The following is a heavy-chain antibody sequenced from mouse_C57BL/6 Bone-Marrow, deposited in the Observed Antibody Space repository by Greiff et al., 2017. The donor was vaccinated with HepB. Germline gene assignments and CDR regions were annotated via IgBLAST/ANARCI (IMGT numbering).Heavy chain of an antibody. D-gene: IGHD2-2*01. CDR1: GFNIKDYY. J-gene: IGHJ1*03. CDR2: IDPEDGDT. Sequence: EVQLQQSGAELVRPGASVKLSCTASGFNIKDYYMHWVKQRPEQGLEWIGRIDPEDGDTEYAPKFQGKATMTADTSSNTAYLQLSSLTSEDTAVYYCTLYGYDGYFDVWGTGTTVTVSS. V-gene: IGHV14-1*01. CDR3: TLYGYDGYFDV.